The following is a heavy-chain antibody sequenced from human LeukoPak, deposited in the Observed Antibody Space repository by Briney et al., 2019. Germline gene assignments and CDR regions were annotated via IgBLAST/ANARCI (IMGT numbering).Heavy chain of an antibody. Sequence: GGSLRLSCAGSGFTFDDYTMHWVRQAPGKGLEWVSLISWDGGSTSYAHSVKGRFTISRDNSKNSLYLQMNSLRTEDTALYYCARGYCRGGSCYPKEGYYGMDVWGQGTTVTVSS. CDR3: ARGYCRGGSCYPKEGYYGMDV. J-gene: IGHJ6*02. CDR2: ISWDGGST. CDR1: GFTFDDYT. V-gene: IGHV3-43*01. D-gene: IGHD2-15*01.